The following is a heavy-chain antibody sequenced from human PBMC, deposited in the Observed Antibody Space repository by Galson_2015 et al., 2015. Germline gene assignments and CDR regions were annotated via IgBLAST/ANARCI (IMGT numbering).Heavy chain of an antibody. Sequence: FTISRDNSKNTLYLQMNRLRAEDTAVYYCARDYYGSESFISTWGQGTLVTVSS. CDR3: ARDYYGSESFIST. V-gene: IGHV3-30*07. D-gene: IGHD3-10*01. J-gene: IGHJ5*02.